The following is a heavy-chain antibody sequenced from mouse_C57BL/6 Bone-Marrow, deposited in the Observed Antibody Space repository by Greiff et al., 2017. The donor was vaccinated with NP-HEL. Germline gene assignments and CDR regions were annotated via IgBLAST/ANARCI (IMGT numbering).Heavy chain of an antibody. J-gene: IGHJ1*03. CDR2: ISDGGSYT. CDR3: ASRRGYFDV. CDR1: GFTFSSYA. V-gene: IGHV5-4*03. Sequence: EVNVVESGGGLVKPGGSLKLSCAASGFTFSSYAMSWVRQTPEKRLEWVATISDGGSYTYYPDNVKGRFTISRDNAKNNLYLQMSHLKSEDTAMYYCASRRGYFDVWGTGTTVTVSS.